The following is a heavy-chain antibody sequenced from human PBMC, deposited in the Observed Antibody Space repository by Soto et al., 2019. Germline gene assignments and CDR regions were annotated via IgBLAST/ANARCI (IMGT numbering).Heavy chain of an antibody. J-gene: IGHJ4*02. CDR2: ILPVSAPP. CDR1: GGTLNNYA. CDR3: ATDSNYDVSNSF. D-gene: IGHD3-3*01. V-gene: IGHV1-69*13. Sequence: GASVKVSCKASGGTLNNYAINWVRQAPGQGLEWMGGILPVSAPPDYAQKFQGRVSITADHSTSTVYMELFRLKSDDTAVYFCATDSNYDVSNSFWGQGTLVTVSS.